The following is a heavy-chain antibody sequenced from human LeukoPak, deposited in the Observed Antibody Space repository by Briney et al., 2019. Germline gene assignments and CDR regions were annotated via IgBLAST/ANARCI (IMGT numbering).Heavy chain of an antibody. CDR1: GFTFSSYG. CDR3: ARVYSSSWGYYYYMDV. Sequence: GGSLRLSCAVSGFTFSSYGMNWVRQAPGKGLEWVAYISSTGSYIYYADSLKGRFTISRDNAKNSLYLQMNSLRAEDTAVYYCARVYSSSWGYYYYMDVWGKGTTVTISS. CDR2: ISSTGSYI. V-gene: IGHV3-21*01. D-gene: IGHD6-13*01. J-gene: IGHJ6*03.